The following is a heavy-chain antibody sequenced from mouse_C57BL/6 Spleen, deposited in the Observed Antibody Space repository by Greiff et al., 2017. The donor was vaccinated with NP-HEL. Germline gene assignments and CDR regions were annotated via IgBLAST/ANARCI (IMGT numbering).Heavy chain of an antibody. V-gene: IGHV5-17*01. D-gene: IGHD3-1*01. CDR3: ASRGTWTSYWYFDV. Sequence: EVKLVESGGGLVKPGGSLKLSCAASGFTFSDYGMHWVRQAPEKGLEWVAYISSGSSTIYYADTVKGRFTISRDNAKNTLFLQMTSLRSEDTAMYYCASRGTWTSYWYFDVWGTGTTVTVSS. CDR1: GFTFSDYG. J-gene: IGHJ1*03. CDR2: ISSGSSTI.